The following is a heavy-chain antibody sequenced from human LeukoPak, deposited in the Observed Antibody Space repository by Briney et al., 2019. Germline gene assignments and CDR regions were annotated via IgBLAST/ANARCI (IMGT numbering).Heavy chain of an antibody. D-gene: IGHD5-18*01. V-gene: IGHV3-30*02. CDR3: AKDQGYSQDY. J-gene: IGHJ4*02. CDR2: IGYNERDK. Sequence: GGSLRLSCAAAGVTFTNYGIHWVRQAPGKGLEWVAFIGYNERDKHYADSAKGRFTISRENSTNTLYLQMNSLRGEDTGVYYCAKDQGYSQDYWGQGTLVTVSS. CDR1: GVTFTNYG.